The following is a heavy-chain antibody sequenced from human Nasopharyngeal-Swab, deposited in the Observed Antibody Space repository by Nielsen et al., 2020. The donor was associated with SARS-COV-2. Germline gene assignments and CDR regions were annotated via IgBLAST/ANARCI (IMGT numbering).Heavy chain of an antibody. CDR1: GFTFISYS. Sequence: ESLKISCAASGFTFISYSLSWVRQAPGKGLEWVSAISGSGGSTYYADSVKGRFTISRDNSKNTLYLQMNSLRAEDTAVYYCAKRPTGSTFGDWGQGTLVTVSS. CDR3: AKRPTGSTFGD. CDR2: ISGSGGST. J-gene: IGHJ4*02. D-gene: IGHD3-16*01. V-gene: IGHV3-23*01.